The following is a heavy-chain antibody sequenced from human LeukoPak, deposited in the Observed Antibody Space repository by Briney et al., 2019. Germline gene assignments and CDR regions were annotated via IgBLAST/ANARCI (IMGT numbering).Heavy chain of an antibody. CDR3: ARLTRASRDGYSYFDY. J-gene: IGHJ4*02. V-gene: IGHV5-51*01. D-gene: IGHD5-24*01. CDR1: GYSFTSYW. Sequence: GESLKISCKGSGYSFTSYWIGWVRQMPGKGLEWMGIIYPGDSDTRYSPSFQGQVTISADKSISTAYLQWSSLKASDTAMYHCARLTRASRDGYSYFDYWGQGTLVTVSS. CDR2: IYPGDSDT.